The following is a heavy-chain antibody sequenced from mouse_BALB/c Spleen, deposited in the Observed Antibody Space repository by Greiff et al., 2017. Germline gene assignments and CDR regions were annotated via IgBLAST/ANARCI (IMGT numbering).Heavy chain of an antibody. J-gene: IGHJ4*01. CDR3: ARGDEDYYAMDY. CDR2: ISCYNGAT. CDR1: GYSFTGYY. V-gene: IGHV1S34*01. D-gene: IGHD3-3*01. Sequence: LVKTGASVKISCKASGYSFTGYYMHWVKQSHGKSLEWIGYISCYNGATSYNQKFKGKATFTVDTSSSTAYMQFDSLTSEDSAVYYCARGDEDYYAMDYWGQGTSVTVSS.